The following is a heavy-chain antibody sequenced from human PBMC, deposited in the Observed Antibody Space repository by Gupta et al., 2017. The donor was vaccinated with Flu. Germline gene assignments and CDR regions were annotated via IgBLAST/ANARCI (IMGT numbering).Heavy chain of an antibody. J-gene: IGHJ5*02. CDR3: ARPHYDSSGHNWFDP. D-gene: IGHD3-22*01. V-gene: IGHV4-39*01. Sequence: QPPGKGLEWIGSIYYSGSTYYNPSLKSRVTISVDTSKNQFSLKLSSVTAADTAVYYCARPHYDSSGHNWFDPWGQGTLVTVSS. CDR2: IYYSGST.